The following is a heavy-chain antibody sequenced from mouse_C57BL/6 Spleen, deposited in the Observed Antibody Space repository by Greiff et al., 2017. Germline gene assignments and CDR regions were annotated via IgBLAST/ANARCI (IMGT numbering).Heavy chain of an antibody. J-gene: IGHJ3*01. V-gene: IGHV5-12*01. CDR2: LSNGGGST. Sequence: EVKVEESGGGLVQPGGSLKLSCAASGFTFSDYYMYWVRQTPEKRLEWVAYLSNGGGSTYYPDTVKGRFTISRDNAKNTLYLQMSRLKSEDTAMYYCARGPTGAYWGQGTLVTVSA. CDR1: GFTFSDYY. CDR3: ARGPTGAY.